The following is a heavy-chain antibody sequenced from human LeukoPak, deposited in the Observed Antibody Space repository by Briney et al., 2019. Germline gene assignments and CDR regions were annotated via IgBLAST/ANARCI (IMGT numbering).Heavy chain of an antibody. CDR1: GFTFSSYS. Sequence: SGGSLRLSCAASGFTFSSYSMNWVRQAPGKGLEWVSSISTSSSYIYYADSVKGRFTISRDNAKNSLYLQMNSLRAEDTAVYYCAREDNWAHAFDIWGQGTMVTVSS. J-gene: IGHJ3*02. CDR3: AREDNWAHAFDI. D-gene: IGHD1-20*01. V-gene: IGHV3-21*01. CDR2: ISTSSSYI.